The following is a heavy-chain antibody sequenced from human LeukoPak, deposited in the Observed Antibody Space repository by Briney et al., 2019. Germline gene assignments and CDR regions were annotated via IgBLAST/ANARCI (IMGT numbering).Heavy chain of an antibody. D-gene: IGHD2-2*01. CDR1: GYTFTSYY. CDR3: AGQYCSSTSCHYRV. CDR2: INPSGGST. Sequence: ASVKVSCKASGYTFTSYYMHWVRQVPGQGLEWMGIINPSGGSTNYAQKFQGRVTITADESTSTAYMELSSLRSEDTAVYYCAGQYCSSTSCHYRVWGQGTLVTVSS. J-gene: IGHJ4*02. V-gene: IGHV1-46*01.